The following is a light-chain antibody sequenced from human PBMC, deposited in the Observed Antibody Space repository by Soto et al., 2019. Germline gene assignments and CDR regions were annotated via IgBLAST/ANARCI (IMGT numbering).Light chain of an antibody. Sequence: QSVLTQPPSASGTPGQRVTISCSGSSSNIGNNPVNWYQQLPGTAPKLLIYSNSQRPSGVPDRFSGSKSGTSASLAITGLQAEDEAEYYCQSYDTSRFGLMFGGGTKVTVL. J-gene: IGLJ3*02. V-gene: IGLV1-44*01. CDR3: QSYDTSRFGLM. CDR1: SSNIGNNP. CDR2: SNS.